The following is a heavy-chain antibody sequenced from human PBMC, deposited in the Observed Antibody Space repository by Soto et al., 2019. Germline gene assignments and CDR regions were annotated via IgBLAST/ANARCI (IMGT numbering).Heavy chain of an antibody. Sequence: QVQLVESGGGVVQPGRSLRLSCAASGFTFSTYNMHWVRQTPGMGLEGVAVVSYDGSNKYYADSMKGRFTISRDKSKNTLYLQLNSLRDEDTAVYYCARHLSGYSYDLWGQGTLVTVSS. CDR2: VSYDGSNK. CDR3: ARHLSGYSYDL. CDR1: GFTFSTYN. J-gene: IGHJ5*02. V-gene: IGHV3-30-3*01. D-gene: IGHD5-18*01.